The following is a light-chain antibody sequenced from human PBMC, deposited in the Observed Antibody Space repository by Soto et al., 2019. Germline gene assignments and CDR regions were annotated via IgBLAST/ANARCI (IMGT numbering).Light chain of an antibody. V-gene: IGKV1D-12*01. CDR3: QQADSLPIM. J-gene: IGKJ5*01. CDR1: QVMSSR. Sequence: DIQMTHSPPSVSASVGDRVTITCRASQVMSSRLAWYQQKPGKATKLLIFAASTLQSGVPSRFSGSGSRTEFTLTISSLQPEGVATYYCQQADSLPIMFGQGTRLEIK. CDR2: AAS.